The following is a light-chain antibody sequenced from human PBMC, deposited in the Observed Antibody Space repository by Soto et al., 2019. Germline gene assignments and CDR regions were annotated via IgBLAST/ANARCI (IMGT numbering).Light chain of an antibody. CDR3: QQYYSTPPT. Sequence: DIVMTQSQDSLAVFLGERATINSKSGQSVLYSSNNKNYLAWYQQKPGQPPKLLIYWASTRESGVPDRFSGSGSGTDFTLTISSLQAEDVAVYYCQQYYSTPPTFGGGTKVDI. CDR1: QSVLYSSNNKNY. V-gene: IGKV4-1*01. J-gene: IGKJ4*01. CDR2: WAS.